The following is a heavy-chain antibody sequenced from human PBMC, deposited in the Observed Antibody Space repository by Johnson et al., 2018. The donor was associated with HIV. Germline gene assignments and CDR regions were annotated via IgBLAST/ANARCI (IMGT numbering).Heavy chain of an antibody. J-gene: IGHJ3*02. V-gene: IGHV3-30*02. CDR2: IRYDGSNK. CDR3: ERGVKQQLSVVDAFDI. Sequence: QVQLVESGGGLVQPGGSLRLSCAASGFTFSSYAMHWVRQAPGKGLEWVSFIRYDGSNKYYTDSVKGRFTISRDNSKNRLYLQMNSLRAEDTAVYFCERGVKQQLSVVDAFDIWGQGTMVIVSA. D-gene: IGHD1-1*01. CDR1: GFTFSSYA.